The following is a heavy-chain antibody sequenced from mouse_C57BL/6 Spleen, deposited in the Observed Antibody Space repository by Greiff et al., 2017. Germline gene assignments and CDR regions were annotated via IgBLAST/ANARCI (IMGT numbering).Heavy chain of an antibody. J-gene: IGHJ3*01. V-gene: IGHV1-69*01. CDR2: IDPSDSYT. Sequence: QVHVKQPGAELVMPGASVKLSCKASGYTFTSYWMHWVKQRPGQGLEWIGEIDPSDSYTNYNQKFKGKSTLTVDKSSSTAYVQLSSLTSEDSAVYYCARNYGSSYWFAYWGQGTLVTVSA. CDR1: GYTFTSYW. CDR3: ARNYGSSYWFAY. D-gene: IGHD1-1*01.